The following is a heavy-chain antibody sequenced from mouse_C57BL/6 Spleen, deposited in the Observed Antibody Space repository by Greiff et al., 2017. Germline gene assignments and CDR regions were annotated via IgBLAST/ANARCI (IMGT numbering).Heavy chain of an antibody. CDR3: ARYPGYYGSSYVLYYFDY. CDR2: INPNNDGT. D-gene: IGHD1-1*01. J-gene: IGHJ2*01. Sequence: EVQLQQSGPELVKPGASVKISCKASGYTFTDYYMNWVKQSHGKSLEWIGDINPNNDGTSYNQKFKGKATLTVDKSSSTAYMELRSLTSEDSAVYYCARYPGYYGSSYVLYYFDYWGQGTTLTVSS. CDR1: GYTFTDYY. V-gene: IGHV1-26*01.